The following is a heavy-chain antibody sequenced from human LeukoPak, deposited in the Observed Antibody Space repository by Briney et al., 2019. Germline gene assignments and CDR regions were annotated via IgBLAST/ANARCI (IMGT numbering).Heavy chain of an antibody. CDR2: ISSSSSYI. V-gene: IGHV3-21*01. CDR3: ARDLKGSFDY. CDR1: GFTFSSYS. J-gene: IGHJ4*02. Sequence: PGGPLRLSCAASGFTFSSYSMNWVRQAPGKGLEWVSSISSSSSYIYYADSVKGRFTISRDNAKNSLYLQMNSLRAEDTAVYYCARDLKGSFDYWGQGTLVTVSS.